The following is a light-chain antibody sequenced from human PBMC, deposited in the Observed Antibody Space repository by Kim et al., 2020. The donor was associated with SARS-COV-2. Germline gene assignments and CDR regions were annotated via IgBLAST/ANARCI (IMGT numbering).Light chain of an antibody. V-gene: IGLV2-14*03. CDR2: DVS. CDR1: SRDVGGYNF. CDR3: SSYTSSKV. J-gene: IGLJ1*01. Sequence: SPGQSITISGTGTSRDVGGYNFVSWYQQHPDKAPKLMIYDVSNRPSGVSNRFSGSKSGNTASLTISGLQAEDEADYYCSSYTSSKVFGTGTKVTVL.